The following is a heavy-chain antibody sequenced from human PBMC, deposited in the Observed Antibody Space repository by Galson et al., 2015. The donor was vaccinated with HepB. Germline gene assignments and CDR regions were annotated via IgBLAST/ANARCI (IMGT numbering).Heavy chain of an antibody. V-gene: IGHV1-18*04. J-gene: IGHJ4*02. Sequence: SVKVSCKASGYTFTSYGISWVRQAPGQGLEWMGWISAYNGKTNYVQKLQGRVTMTTEKSTSTAYMELRSLRSDDTAVYYCARLWWFGEYGLDYWGQGSLVTVSS. CDR2: ISAYNGKT. CDR1: GYTFTSYG. CDR3: ARLWWFGEYGLDY. D-gene: IGHD3-10*01.